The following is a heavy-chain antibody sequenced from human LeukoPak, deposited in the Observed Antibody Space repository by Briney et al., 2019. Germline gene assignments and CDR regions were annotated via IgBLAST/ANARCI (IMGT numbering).Heavy chain of an antibody. J-gene: IGHJ5*02. CDR3: AKDSSPNRNDVEGVPNH. CDR2: IRYDGSNK. CDR1: GFTFSNYG. D-gene: IGHD1-1*01. V-gene: IGHV3-30*02. Sequence: PGGSLRLSCAASGFTFSNYGIHWVRQAPGKGLEWVAFIRYDGSNKYYADSVKGRFTISRDNSMNTLYLQMNSLRAEDTAVYYCAKDSSPNRNDVEGVPNHWGQGTLVTVSS.